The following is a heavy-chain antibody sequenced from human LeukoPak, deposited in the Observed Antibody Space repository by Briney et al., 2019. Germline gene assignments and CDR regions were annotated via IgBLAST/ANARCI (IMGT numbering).Heavy chain of an antibody. V-gene: IGHV3-48*04. J-gene: IGHJ4*02. D-gene: IGHD6-6*01. CDR1: GFTFSSYS. Sequence: GGSLRLSCAASGFTFSSYSMNWVRQAPGKGLEWVSYISDSGSTIYYADSVKGRFTTSRDNAKNSLYLQMNGLRAEDTAVYYCARDSSSWYYWGQGTLVTVSS. CDR3: ARDSSSWYY. CDR2: ISDSGSTI.